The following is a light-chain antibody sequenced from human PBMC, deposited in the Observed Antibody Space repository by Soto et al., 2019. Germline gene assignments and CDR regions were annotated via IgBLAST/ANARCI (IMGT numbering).Light chain of an antibody. J-gene: IGKJ5*01. CDR1: QMVSSRH. CDR3: QQYGTSPPIT. V-gene: IGKV3-20*01. CDR2: AAS. Sequence: EIVLTQSPGTLSLSPGERATLSCRASQMVSSRHLAWYQQKPGQAPRLLIYAASSRATGIPDRFSGSGSGTDFTLTISRLEPEDFAVYYCQQYGTSPPITFGQGTRLEIK.